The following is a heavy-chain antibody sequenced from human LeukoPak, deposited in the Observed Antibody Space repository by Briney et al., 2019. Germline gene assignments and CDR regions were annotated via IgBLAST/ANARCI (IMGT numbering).Heavy chain of an antibody. D-gene: IGHD6-19*01. J-gene: IGHJ5*01. CDR2: IYYSGST. Sequence: PSETLSLTCTVSGGSISSSSYYWGWIRQPPGKGLEWIGSIYYSGSTYYNPSLKSRVTISVDTSKNQFSLKLSSVTAADTAVYYCARRHNSGWFVYWGQGILVTVSS. V-gene: IGHV4-39*07. CDR1: GGSISSSSYY. CDR3: ARRHNSGWFVY.